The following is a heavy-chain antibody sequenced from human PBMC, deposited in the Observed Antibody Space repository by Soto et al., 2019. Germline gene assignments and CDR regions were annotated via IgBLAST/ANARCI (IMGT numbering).Heavy chain of an antibody. V-gene: IGHV4-59*08. D-gene: IGHD3-9*01. J-gene: IGHJ6*03. CDR2: IYYSGST. Sequence: SETLSLTCTVSGGSISSYYWSWIRQPPGKGLEWIGYIYYSGSTNYNPSLKSRVTISVDTSKNQFSLKLSSVTAADTAVYYCARHVTYYDILTGYRSHYYMDVWGKGTTVTVSS. CDR1: GGSISSYY. CDR3: ARHVTYYDILTGYRSHYYMDV.